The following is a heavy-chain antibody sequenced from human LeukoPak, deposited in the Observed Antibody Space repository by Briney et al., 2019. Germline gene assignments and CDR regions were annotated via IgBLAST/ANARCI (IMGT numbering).Heavy chain of an antibody. J-gene: IGHJ3*02. CDR1: GGSISSSSYY. CDR2: IYYSGST. CDR3: ARCVVVVAAYHDAFDI. Sequence: PSETLSLTCTVSGGSISSSSYYWGWIRQPPGKGLEWIGSIYYSGSTYYNPSLKSRVTISVDTSKNQFSLKLSSVTAADTAVYYCARCVVVVAAYHDAFDIWGQGTMVTVSS. D-gene: IGHD2-15*01. V-gene: IGHV4-39*07.